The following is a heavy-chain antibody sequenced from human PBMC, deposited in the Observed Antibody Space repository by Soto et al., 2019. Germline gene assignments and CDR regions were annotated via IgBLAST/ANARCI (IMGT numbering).Heavy chain of an antibody. CDR1: GYTFTSYY. CDR2: INPSGGST. Sequence: ASVKVSCKASGYTFTSYYMHWVRQAPGQGLEWMGIINPSGGSTSYAQKFQGRVTMTRDTSTSTVYMELSSLRSEDTAVYYCARGGYYYDSSGYFDAFDIWGQGTMVTVSS. J-gene: IGHJ3*02. D-gene: IGHD3-22*01. V-gene: IGHV1-46*01. CDR3: ARGGYYYDSSGYFDAFDI.